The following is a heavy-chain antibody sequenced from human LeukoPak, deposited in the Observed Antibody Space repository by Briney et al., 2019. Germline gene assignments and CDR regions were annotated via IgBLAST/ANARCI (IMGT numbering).Heavy chain of an antibody. CDR2: VTPMFGTA. Sequence: SVKVSCKASGGTFSRFTISWVRQAPGQGFEWMGGVTPMFGTANFAQRFQGRISITADESTSTAFMELSSLRFEDTAVYYCAREWGLESSGFYYAYWGQGTLVTVSS. J-gene: IGHJ4*02. CDR3: AREWGLESSGFYYAY. CDR1: GGTFSRFT. D-gene: IGHD3-22*01. V-gene: IGHV1-69*13.